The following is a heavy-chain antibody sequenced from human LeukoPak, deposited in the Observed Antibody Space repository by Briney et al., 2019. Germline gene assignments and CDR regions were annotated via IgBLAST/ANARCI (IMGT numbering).Heavy chain of an antibody. CDR1: GFTVSSNY. Sequence: GGSLRLSCAASGFTVSSNYMSWVRQAPGKGLEWVSVIYSGGSTYYADSVKGRFTISRDNSKNTLYLQMNSLRAEDTAVYYCAKGSLSTVVTPPYFDYWGQGTLVTVSS. V-gene: IGHV3-66*02. J-gene: IGHJ4*02. D-gene: IGHD4-23*01. CDR3: AKGSLSTVVTPPYFDY. CDR2: IYSGGST.